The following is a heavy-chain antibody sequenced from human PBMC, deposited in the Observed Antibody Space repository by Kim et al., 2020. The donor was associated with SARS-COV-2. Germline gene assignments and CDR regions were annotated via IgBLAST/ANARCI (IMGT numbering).Heavy chain of an antibody. Sequence: GGSLRLSCAASGFTFVNYGMSWVRQAPGKGLDWVSSITSGSGNVWYADSVKGPFTISRDDAENTVYLQMNSLRVEDTALYYCARGGTARRYFDLWGRGTLVTVSA. J-gene: IGHJ2*01. D-gene: IGHD6-6*01. CDR1: GFTFVNYG. CDR2: ITSGSGNV. CDR3: ARGGTARRYFDL. V-gene: IGHV3-23*01.